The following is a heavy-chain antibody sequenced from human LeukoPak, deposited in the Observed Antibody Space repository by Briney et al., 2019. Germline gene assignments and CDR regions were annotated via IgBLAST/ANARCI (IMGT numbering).Heavy chain of an antibody. V-gene: IGHV3-7*01. CDR1: GFTFSDSW. J-gene: IGHJ4*01. D-gene: IGHD6-13*01. CDR2: INQDGSAK. Sequence: GGSLRLSCAASGFTFSDSWMTWVRQTPGKGLEFVANINQDGSAKNYVGSVKGRFTISRDNAKNSLYLQMNSLRADDTAIYYCARDPGSSSFDYWGQGTLVTVSS. CDR3: ARDPGSSSFDY.